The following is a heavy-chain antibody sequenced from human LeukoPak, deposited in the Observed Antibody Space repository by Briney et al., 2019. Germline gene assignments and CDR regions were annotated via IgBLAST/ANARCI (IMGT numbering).Heavy chain of an antibody. Sequence: ASVKVSCKASGYTFSGYYMHWVRQAPGQGLEWMGWINPNSGNTGYAQKFQGRVTMTRNTSISTAYMELSSLRSEDTAVYYCARLGVVAFDIWGQGTMVTVSS. J-gene: IGHJ3*02. CDR1: GYTFSGYY. D-gene: IGHD2-15*01. CDR2: INPNSGNT. V-gene: IGHV1-8*02. CDR3: ARLGVVAFDI.